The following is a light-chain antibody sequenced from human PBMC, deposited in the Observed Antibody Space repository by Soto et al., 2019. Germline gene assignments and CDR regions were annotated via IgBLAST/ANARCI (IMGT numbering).Light chain of an antibody. CDR2: QAS. V-gene: IGKV1-5*03. Sequence: DIQMTQSPSTLSASVGDGVTLTCRASQTINRWLAWYQQRPGKGPKLLIHQASSLEGGVPSRFSGSGSGTEFTLTISSLQPDDFATYFCLQYNHYPLTFGGGTKVEIK. CDR1: QTINRW. CDR3: LQYNHYPLT. J-gene: IGKJ4*01.